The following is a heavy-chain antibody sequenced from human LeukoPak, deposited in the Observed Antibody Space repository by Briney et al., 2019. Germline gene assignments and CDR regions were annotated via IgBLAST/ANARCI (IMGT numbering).Heavy chain of an antibody. CDR2: ISYDGSNK. CDR3: AKDRCSSTSCFFPWFDP. D-gene: IGHD2-2*01. V-gene: IGHV3-30-3*01. CDR1: GFTFSSYA. J-gene: IGHJ5*02. Sequence: GRSLRLSCAVSGFTFSSYAMHWVRQAPGKGLEWVALISYDGSNKYYADSVKGRFTISRDNSKNTLYLQMNSLRAEDTAVYYCAKDRCSSTSCFFPWFDPWGQGTLVTVSS.